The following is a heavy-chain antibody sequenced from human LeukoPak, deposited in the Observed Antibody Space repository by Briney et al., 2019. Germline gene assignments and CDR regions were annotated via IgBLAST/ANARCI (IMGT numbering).Heavy chain of an antibody. J-gene: IGHJ6*03. CDR2: IYYSGST. CDR1: GGSISSYY. D-gene: IGHD6-19*01. CDR3: ARVVPRTWLGLYYYYYYMDV. Sequence: PSETLSLTCTVSGGSISSYYWSWIRQPPGKGLEWIGYIYYSGSTNYNPSLKSRVTISVDTSKNQFSLKLSSVTAADTAVYYCARVVPRTWLGLYYYYYYMDVWGKGTTVTISS. V-gene: IGHV4-59*01.